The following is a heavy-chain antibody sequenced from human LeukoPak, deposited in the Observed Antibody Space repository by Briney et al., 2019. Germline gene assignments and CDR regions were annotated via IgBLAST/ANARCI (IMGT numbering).Heavy chain of an antibody. J-gene: IGHJ4*02. Sequence: PGGSLRLSCAASGFTVSSNYMSWVRQAPGKGLEWVSVIYSGGSTYYADSVKGRFTISRDNSKNTLYLQMNSLRAEDTAVYYCARVASNYDFDYWGQGTLVTVSS. D-gene: IGHD4-11*01. V-gene: IGHV3-53*01. CDR3: ARVASNYDFDY. CDR1: GFTVSSNY. CDR2: IYSGGST.